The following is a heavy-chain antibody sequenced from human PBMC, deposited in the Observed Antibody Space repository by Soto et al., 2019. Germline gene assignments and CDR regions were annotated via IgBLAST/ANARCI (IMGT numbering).Heavy chain of an antibody. Sequence: VQLLESGGDLVQPGGSLRLSCVASGFILNNYAMSWVRQAPGKGLEWVSTIGGTDGDSDGVPWYEDSVKGRFTISRDSSANTLFLHMDNLRAGDSALYYCVKGGRNWGAFAFWGQGTTVVVSS. CDR2: IGGTDGDSDGVP. J-gene: IGHJ3*01. CDR3: VKGGRNWGAFAF. D-gene: IGHD7-27*01. V-gene: IGHV3-23*01. CDR1: GFILNNYA.